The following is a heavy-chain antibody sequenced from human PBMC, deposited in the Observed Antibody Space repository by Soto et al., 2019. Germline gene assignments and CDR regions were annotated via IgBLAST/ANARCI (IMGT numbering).Heavy chain of an antibody. Sequence: ASVKVSCKASGYTFTSYYMHWVRQAPGQGLEWMGIINPSGGSTSYAQKFQGRVTMTRDTSTSTVYMELSSLRSEDTAVYYCARGHGQYYYYYYGMDVWGQGTTVTVSS. V-gene: IGHV1-46*01. J-gene: IGHJ6*02. CDR2: INPSGGST. CDR1: GYTFTSYY. CDR3: ARGHGQYYYYYYGMDV. D-gene: IGHD2-8*01.